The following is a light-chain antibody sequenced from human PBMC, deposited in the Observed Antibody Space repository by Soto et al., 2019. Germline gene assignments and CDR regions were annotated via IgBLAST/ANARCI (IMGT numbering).Light chain of an antibody. CDR1: QSISSY. CDR2: AAS. V-gene: IGKV1-39*01. CDR3: QQSYSTPIT. J-gene: IGKJ5*01. Sequence: DIQMTQSPCSLSASVGDRVTITCRASQSISSYLNCYQQKPGKAPKLLIYAASSLQSGVPSRFSGSGSGTDFTLTISSLQPEDFATYYCQQSYSTPITFGQGTRLEI.